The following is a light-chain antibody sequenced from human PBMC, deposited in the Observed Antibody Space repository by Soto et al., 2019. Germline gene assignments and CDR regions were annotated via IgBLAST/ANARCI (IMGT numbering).Light chain of an antibody. V-gene: IGKV3-15*01. CDR1: QSVSGY. Sequence: EIVMTQSPGTVSVFPGETVTLSCRASQSVSGYLDWFHQKPGQAPRLVLLRIFTRAIGVPARFSGSGSETEFTLTISGLQSEDSGVYYCQQYNTWPITFGQGTRLEIK. J-gene: IGKJ5*01. CDR3: QQYNTWPIT. CDR2: RIF.